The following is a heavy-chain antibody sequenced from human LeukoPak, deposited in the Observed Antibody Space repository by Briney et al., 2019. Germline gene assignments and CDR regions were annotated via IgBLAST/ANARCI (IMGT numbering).Heavy chain of an antibody. Sequence: SETLSLTCTVSGGSISSGSYYWSWIRQPAGKGLEWIGRIYTSGSTNYNPSLKSRVTISVDTSKNQFSLKLSSVTAADTAVYYGARDKETSGWSGSFDYWGQGTLVTVSS. D-gene: IGHD6-19*01. CDR1: GGSISSGSYY. V-gene: IGHV4-61*02. CDR3: ARDKETSGWSGSFDY. CDR2: IYTSGST. J-gene: IGHJ4*02.